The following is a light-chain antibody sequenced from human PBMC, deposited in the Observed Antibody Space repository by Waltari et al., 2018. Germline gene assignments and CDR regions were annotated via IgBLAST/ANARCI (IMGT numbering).Light chain of an antibody. CDR1: RSNIGAGYD. CDR2: ANS. J-gene: IGLJ1*01. CDR3: QSYDTSLSGSHF. V-gene: IGLV1-40*01. Sequence: QSVLTQPPSVSGAPGQRVTISCTGSRSNIGAGYDVHWYQQFPGVDPKLVMFANSNRPSGFPDLFAVFKSETSASLIITGLQAEDEADYYCQSYDTSLSGSHFFGPGTKVTVL.